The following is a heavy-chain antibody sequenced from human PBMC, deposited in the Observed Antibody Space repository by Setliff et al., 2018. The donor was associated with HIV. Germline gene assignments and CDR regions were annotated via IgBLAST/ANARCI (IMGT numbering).Heavy chain of an antibody. V-gene: IGHV3-9*01. CDR3: VRGSSGLAV. D-gene: IGHD5-12*01. CDR1: GFPFDQYA. Sequence: GGSLRLSCAASGFPFDQYAMHWVRQVPGKGLEWVSGISWNSGTIAYADSVKGRFTISRDNAKNSLYLQMTSLGPDDTAVFYCVRGSSGLAVWGKGTTVTVS. CDR2: ISWNSGTI. J-gene: IGHJ6*03.